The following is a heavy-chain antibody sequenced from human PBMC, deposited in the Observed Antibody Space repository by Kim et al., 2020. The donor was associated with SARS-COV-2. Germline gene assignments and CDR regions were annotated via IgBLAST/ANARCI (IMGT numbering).Heavy chain of an antibody. Sequence: SETLSLTCAVYGGSFSGYYWSWIRQPPGKGLEWIGEINHSGSTNYNPSLKSRVTISVDTSKNQFSLKLGSVTAAATAVYYFARAPAYYSSGWYAKGRGWFDPWGQGTLVTVSS. CDR1: GGSFSGYY. J-gene: IGHJ5*02. CDR2: INHSGST. D-gene: IGHD6-19*01. V-gene: IGHV4-34*01. CDR3: ARAPAYYSSGWYAKGRGWFDP.